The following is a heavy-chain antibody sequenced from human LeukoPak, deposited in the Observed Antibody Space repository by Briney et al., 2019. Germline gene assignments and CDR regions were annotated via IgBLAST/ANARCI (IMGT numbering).Heavy chain of an antibody. CDR1: GFTFSSYA. D-gene: IGHD4-11*01. J-gene: IGHJ6*03. CDR2: ISYDGSNK. CDR3: ARAQLGAVTMYYYYYMDV. V-gene: IGHV3-30-3*01. Sequence: GGSLRLSCAASGFTFSSYAMHWVRQAPGKGLEWVAVISYDGSNKYYADSVKGRFTISRDDSKNTLYLQMNSLRAEDTAVYYCARAQLGAVTMYYYYYMDVWGKGTTVTVSS.